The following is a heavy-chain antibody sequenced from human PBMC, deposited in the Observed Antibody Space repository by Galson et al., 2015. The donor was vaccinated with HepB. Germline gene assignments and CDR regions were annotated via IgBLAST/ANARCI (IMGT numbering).Heavy chain of an antibody. CDR1: GFTFSSSA. CDR2: IIVGSGIT. J-gene: IGHJ4*02. Sequence: SVKVSCKASGFTFSSSAIQWVRQARGQRLEWIGWIIVGSGITNYAQKFQDRITITRDVSTSTAYMELSSLRPEDTAVYYCARATTYYYDSSGYPVFDYWGQGTLVTVSS. D-gene: IGHD3-22*01. CDR3: ARATTYYYDSSGYPVFDY. V-gene: IGHV1-58*02.